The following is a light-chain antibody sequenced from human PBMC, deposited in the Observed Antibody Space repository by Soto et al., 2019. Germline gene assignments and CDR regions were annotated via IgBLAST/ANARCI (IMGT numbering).Light chain of an antibody. CDR2: ASS. J-gene: IGKJ4*01. Sequence: IQLTQSPSSVSASVGDRVTLTCRASQIVTSWLAWYQQKPGTAPKFLLYASSTLQSGVPSRFSGSGSGTEFTLTISSLQPEDFATYYCQQANNFHLTCGGGTKVEIK. V-gene: IGKV1-12*01. CDR1: QIVTSW. CDR3: QQANNFHLT.